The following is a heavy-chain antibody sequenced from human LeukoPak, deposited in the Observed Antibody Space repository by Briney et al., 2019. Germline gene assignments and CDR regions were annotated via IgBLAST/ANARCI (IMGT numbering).Heavy chain of an antibody. V-gene: IGHV1-2*02. CDR3: AKAAAGSQHCYYYYYYLDV. Sequence: ASVKVSCKASGYTFTDYYMHWVRQAPGQGLEWVGWINPTSGDTNYAQKFQGRVTMTRDTSISTAYMDLSRLRFDDTAVYYCAKAAAGSQHCYYYYYYLDVWGTGTTVTISS. D-gene: IGHD6-13*01. CDR2: INPTSGDT. J-gene: IGHJ6*03. CDR1: GYTFTDYY.